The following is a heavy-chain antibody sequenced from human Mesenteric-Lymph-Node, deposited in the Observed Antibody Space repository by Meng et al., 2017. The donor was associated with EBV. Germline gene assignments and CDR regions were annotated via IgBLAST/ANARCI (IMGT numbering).Heavy chain of an antibody. D-gene: IGHD6-13*01. Sequence: VAGPGLGNPSATLSLPCTVSGGPISSSSYYWGWIRQPPGKGLEWIGSIYYSGSTYYNPSLKSRVTISVDTSKNQFSLKLSSVTAADTAVYYCARPDSSSWIHFDYWGQGTLVTVSS. CDR2: IYYSGST. V-gene: IGHV4-39*01. CDR3: ARPDSSSWIHFDY. CDR1: GGPISSSSYY. J-gene: IGHJ4*02.